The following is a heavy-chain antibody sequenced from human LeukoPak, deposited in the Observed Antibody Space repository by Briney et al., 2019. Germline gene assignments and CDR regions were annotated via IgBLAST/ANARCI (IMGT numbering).Heavy chain of an antibody. CDR2: ISGSGGCT. V-gene: IGHV3-23*01. CDR3: AKEIGYCSSTSCYRQDP. CDR1: GFTFSSYA. Sequence: GGSLRLSCAASGFTFSSYAMSWVRQAPGKGLEWVSAISGSGGCTYYADSVKGRFTISRDNSKNTLYLQMNSLRAEDTAVYYCAKEIGYCSSTSCYRQDPWGQGTLVTVSS. D-gene: IGHD2-2*01. J-gene: IGHJ5*02.